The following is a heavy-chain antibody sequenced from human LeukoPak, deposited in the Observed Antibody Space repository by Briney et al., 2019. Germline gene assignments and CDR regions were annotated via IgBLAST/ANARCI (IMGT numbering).Heavy chain of an antibody. CDR1: GFTFSRHA. V-gene: IGHV3-21*01. J-gene: IGHJ4*02. Sequence: GGSLRLSCAASGFTFSRHAMNWVRQAPGKGLEWVSSITSSASYRYHLDSVKGRFTISRDNAKNSLYLQMNSLRVEDTAVYYCASENIVGTSGALFDYWGQGTLVTVSS. CDR2: ITSSASYR. D-gene: IGHD5-12*01. CDR3: ASENIVGTSGALFDY.